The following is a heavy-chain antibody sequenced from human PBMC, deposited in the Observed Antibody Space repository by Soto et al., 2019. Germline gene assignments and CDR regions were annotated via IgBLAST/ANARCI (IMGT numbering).Heavy chain of an antibody. CDR3: TRGAAVAGIDY. J-gene: IGHJ4*02. V-gene: IGHV3-7*03. Sequence: EVQLVQSGGGLVQPGGSLRLSCAAAGFTLSTYWMNWVRQAPGKGLEWVANLKPDGSEKYYGDSVKGRFTISRDDAENSLYLQMNSLRVEDTAMYYCTRGAAVAGIDYWGQGTLVTVSS. D-gene: IGHD6-19*01. CDR2: LKPDGSEK. CDR1: GFTLSTYW.